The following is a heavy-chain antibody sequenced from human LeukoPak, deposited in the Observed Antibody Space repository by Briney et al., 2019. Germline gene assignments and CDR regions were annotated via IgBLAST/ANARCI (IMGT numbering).Heavy chain of an antibody. J-gene: IGHJ6*03. V-gene: IGHV1-18*01. CDR3: ARDGECSSTSCYIITIIGVAEDYYYYMDV. Sequence: ASVKVSCKASGYTFTSYGISWVRQAPGQGLEWMGWISAYNGNTNYAQKLQGRVTITTDTSTSTAYMELRSLRSDDTAVYYCARDGECSSTSCYIITIIGVAEDYYYYMDVWGKGTMVTVSS. D-gene: IGHD2-2*02. CDR2: ISAYNGNT. CDR1: GYTFTSYG.